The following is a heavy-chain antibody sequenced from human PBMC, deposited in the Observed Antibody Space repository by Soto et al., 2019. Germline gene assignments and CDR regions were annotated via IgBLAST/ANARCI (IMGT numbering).Heavy chain of an antibody. V-gene: IGHV4-30-2*01. CDR1: GGSISSGGYS. J-gene: IGHJ5*02. CDR2: IYHSGST. Sequence: SETLSLTCAVSGGSISSGGYSWSWIRQPPGKGLEWIGYIYHSGSTNYNPSLKSRVTISVDRSKNQFSLKLSSVTAADTAVYYCARVPSPWGQGTLVTVSS. CDR3: ARVPSP.